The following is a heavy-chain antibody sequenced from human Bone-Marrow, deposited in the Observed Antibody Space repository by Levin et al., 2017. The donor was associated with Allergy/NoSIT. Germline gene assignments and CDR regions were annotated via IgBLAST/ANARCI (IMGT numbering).Heavy chain of an antibody. J-gene: IGHJ6*03. V-gene: IGHV3-23*01. Sequence: ASVKVSCAASGFTFTSCTMSWVRQAPGKGLEWVSTIRSSGAETYYADSVKGRFTISRDNSKNTLYLQMNSLRAEDTAVYYCAKGDRDYYSYMDVRGKGTTVTVSS. CDR3: AKGDRDYYSYMDV. CDR2: IRSSGAET. CDR1: GFTFTSCT.